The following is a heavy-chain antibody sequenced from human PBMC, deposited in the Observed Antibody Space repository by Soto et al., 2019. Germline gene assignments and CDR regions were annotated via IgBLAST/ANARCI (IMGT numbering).Heavy chain of an antibody. D-gene: IGHD3-9*01. Sequence: QLHLQESGPGLVKPSETLSLTCTVTGVSIGTSGDDWGWVRQPPGKGLEWIGSVYRTGSVYYNPSLSTPSHESLLSITVDTYKTKFSLKLRSVTAADTAVYYYLDVFTGSTFGYWGQGTLVTVSS. V-gene: IGHV4-39*01. CDR3: LDVFTGSTFGY. J-gene: IGHJ4*02. CDR2: VYRTGSV. CDR1: GVSIGTSGDD.